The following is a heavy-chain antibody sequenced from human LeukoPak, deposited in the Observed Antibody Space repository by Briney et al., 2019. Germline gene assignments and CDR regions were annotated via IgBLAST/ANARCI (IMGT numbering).Heavy chain of an antibody. CDR3: ARTSVNQLLFAY. Sequence: ASVKVSCKASGGTFSSYAISWVRQAPGQGLEWMGGIIPIFGTANYAQKFQGRVTITADKSTSTAYMELSSLRSEDTAVYYCARTSVNQLLFAYWGQGTLVTVSS. V-gene: IGHV1-69*06. J-gene: IGHJ4*02. CDR1: GGTFSSYA. CDR2: IIPIFGTA. D-gene: IGHD2-2*01.